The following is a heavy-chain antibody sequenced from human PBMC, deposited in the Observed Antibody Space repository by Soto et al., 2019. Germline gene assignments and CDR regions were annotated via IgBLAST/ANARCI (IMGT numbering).Heavy chain of an antibody. CDR2: ISYDGSNK. Sequence: QVQLVESGGGVVQPGRSLRLSCAASGFTFSSSAMHWVRQAPGKGLEWVAVISYDGSNKYYADSVKGRFTISRDNSKKTLYLQMNSLRAEDTAVYYCARDRVDIVATTCWYFDLWGRGTLVTVSS. CDR3: ARDRVDIVATTCWYFDL. V-gene: IGHV3-30-3*01. D-gene: IGHD5-12*01. J-gene: IGHJ2*01. CDR1: GFTFSSSA.